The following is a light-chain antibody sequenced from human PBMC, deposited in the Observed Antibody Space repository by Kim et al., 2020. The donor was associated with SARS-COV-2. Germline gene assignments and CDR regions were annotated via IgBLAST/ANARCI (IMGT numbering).Light chain of an antibody. CDR1: QSINSW. J-gene: IGKJ2*01. CDR3: QQYDTYST. V-gene: IGKV1-5*01. Sequence: GDRVTITCRASQSINSWLAWYQQKPGKAPKLLISDASNLESGVPSRFSGSGSGTEFTLTISSLQPDDFATYYYQQYDTYSTFGQGTKVDIK. CDR2: DAS.